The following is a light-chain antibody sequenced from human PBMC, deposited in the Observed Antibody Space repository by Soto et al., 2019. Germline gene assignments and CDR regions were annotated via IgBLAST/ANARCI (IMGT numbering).Light chain of an antibody. CDR2: GAS. J-gene: IGKJ4*01. Sequence: EIVLTQSPGTLSVSVVDRATLTGRASQSVSSSFLAWYQQKPGQAPRLLIYGASSRATGIPDRFSGSGSGTDFTLTISRLEPEDFAVYYCQQRSNWPLTFGGGTKVDIK. CDR1: QSVSSSF. CDR3: QQRSNWPLT. V-gene: IGKV3D-20*02.